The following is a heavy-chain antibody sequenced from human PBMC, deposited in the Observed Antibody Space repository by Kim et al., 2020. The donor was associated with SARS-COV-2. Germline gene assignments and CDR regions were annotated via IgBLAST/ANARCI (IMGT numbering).Heavy chain of an antibody. CDR3: AKDMGEYSSTLFDY. CDR2: ISGDGGST. Sequence: GGSLRLSCAASGFTFDDYAMHWVRQAPGKGLEWVSLISGDGGSTYYADSVKGRFTISRDNSKNSLYLQMNSLRTEDTALYYCAKDMGEYSSTLFDYWGQGTLVTVSS. J-gene: IGHJ4*02. D-gene: IGHD6-6*01. CDR1: GFTFDDYA. V-gene: IGHV3-43*02.